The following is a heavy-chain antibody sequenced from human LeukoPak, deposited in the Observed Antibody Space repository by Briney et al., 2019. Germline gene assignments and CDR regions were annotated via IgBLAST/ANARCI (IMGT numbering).Heavy chain of an antibody. CDR3: ARIGYSSGYYAFDY. CDR1: GFTFSSYA. CDR2: ISGSGGST. J-gene: IGHJ4*02. D-gene: IGHD3-22*01. Sequence: GGSLRLSCAASGFTFSSYAMSWVRQAPGRGLEWVSAISGSGGSTYYADSVKGRFTISRDSSRSTLYLQMNSLRAEDTALYYCARIGYSSGYYAFDYWGQGTLVTVSS. V-gene: IGHV3-23*01.